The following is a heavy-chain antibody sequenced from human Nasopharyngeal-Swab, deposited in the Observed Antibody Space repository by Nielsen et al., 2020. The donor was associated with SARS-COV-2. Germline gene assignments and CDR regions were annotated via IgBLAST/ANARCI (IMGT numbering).Heavy chain of an antibody. CDR2: INTNTGNP. J-gene: IGHJ5*02. Sequence: ASVKVSCKASGYTFTSYAMNWVRQAPGQGLEWMGWINTNTGNPTYAQGFTGRFVFSLDTSVSTAYLQISSLKAEDTAVYYWARVDVVVPAAIPKWFDPWGQGTLVTVSS. V-gene: IGHV7-4-1*02. D-gene: IGHD2-2*01. CDR1: GYTFTSYA. CDR3: ARVDVVVPAAIPKWFDP.